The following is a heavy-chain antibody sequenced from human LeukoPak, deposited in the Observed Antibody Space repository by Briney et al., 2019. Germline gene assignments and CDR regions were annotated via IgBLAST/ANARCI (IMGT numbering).Heavy chain of an antibody. CDR2: ISGSGGRT. CDR1: GFTFSSYA. J-gene: IGHJ4*02. CDR3: AKGWGYCSSTSCYGTFDY. V-gene: IGHV3-23*01. D-gene: IGHD2-2*01. Sequence: GGSLRLSCAASGFTFSSYAMSWVRQAPGKGLEWVSAISGSGGRTYYADSVKGRFTISRDNSKNTLYLQMNSLRAEDTAVYYCAKGWGYCSSTSCYGTFDYWGQGTLVTVSS.